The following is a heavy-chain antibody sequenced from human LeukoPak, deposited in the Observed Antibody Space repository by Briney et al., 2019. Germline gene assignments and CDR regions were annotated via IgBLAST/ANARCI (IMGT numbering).Heavy chain of an antibody. CDR1: GFNFSDHY. D-gene: IGHD3-3*01. J-gene: IGHJ4*02. Sequence: PGGSLRLSCAVSGFNFSDHYMDWVRQAPGKGLEWVGRSRNKANSYSTEYAASVKGRFTISRDDSKNSLYPQMGSLKGEDTAVYHCARVTEWSFDDWGQGTLVTVSS. V-gene: IGHV3-72*01. CDR2: SRNKANSYST. CDR3: ARVTEWSFDD.